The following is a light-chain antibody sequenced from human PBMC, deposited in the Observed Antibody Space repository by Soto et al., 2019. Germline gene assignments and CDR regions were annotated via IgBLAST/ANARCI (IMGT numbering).Light chain of an antibody. J-gene: IGKJ2*01. CDR3: MQVTQFPYT. CDR1: QSLAHSDGNTY. V-gene: IGKV2-24*01. CDR2: QIS. Sequence: DIVMTQTPLSSPVTLGQPASISCRSSQSLAHSDGNTYLSWLQQRPGQPPRLLIYQISNRFSGVPDRFSGSGAATDFTLKSSRVEAEDVGVYYCMQVTQFPYTIGQGTKLEIK.